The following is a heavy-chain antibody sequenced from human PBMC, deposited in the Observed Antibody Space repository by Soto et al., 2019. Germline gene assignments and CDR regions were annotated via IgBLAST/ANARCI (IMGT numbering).Heavy chain of an antibody. V-gene: IGHV1-18*01. J-gene: IGHJ4*02. CDR2: ISGHNGNT. CDR1: GYTFTNHG. Sequence: GASVKVSCKASGYTFTNHGISWVRQAPGQGLEWLGWISGHNGNTKYAQRLQGRVTMTTDTSTSTAYMELRSLKSDDTAVYYCARELYPLAYSFDYWGQGTLVTVSS. CDR3: ARELYPLAYSFDY.